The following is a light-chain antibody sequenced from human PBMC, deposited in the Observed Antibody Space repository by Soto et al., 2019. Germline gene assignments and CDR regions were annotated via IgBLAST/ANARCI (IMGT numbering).Light chain of an antibody. CDR3: QQYHDWPPVT. J-gene: IGKJ5*01. CDR2: GAS. V-gene: IGKV3-15*01. CDR1: QSIRSD. Sequence: EIVMTQSPATLSVSPGERVTLSCGASQSIRSDLAWYQQKPGQAARLLIYGASTRATGIPARFSGSGSGTEFTLTISSLQSEDFALYYCQQYHDWPPVTFGQGTRLE.